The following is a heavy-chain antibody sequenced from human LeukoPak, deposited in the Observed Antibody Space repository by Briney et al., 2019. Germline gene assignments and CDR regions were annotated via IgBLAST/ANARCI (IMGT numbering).Heavy chain of an antibody. CDR3: AKRRHDYGDYYYMDV. CDR1: GFTFSSYN. V-gene: IGHV3-23*01. J-gene: IGHJ6*03. Sequence: GGSLRLSCAASGFTFSSYNMSWVRQAPGKGLEWVSGITGTGGNTYYADSVKGRFTISRVNSKNTLYLQMNSLRADDTAVYYCAKRRHDYGDYYYMDVWGKGTTVTVSS. D-gene: IGHD4-17*01. CDR2: ITGTGGNT.